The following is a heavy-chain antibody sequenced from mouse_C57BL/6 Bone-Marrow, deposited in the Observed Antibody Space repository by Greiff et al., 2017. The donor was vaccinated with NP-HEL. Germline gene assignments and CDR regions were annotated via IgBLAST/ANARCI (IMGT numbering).Heavy chain of an antibody. Sequence: VQRVESGPELVKPGASVKISCKASGYAFSSSWMNWVKQRPGKGLEWIGRIYPGDGDTNYNGKFKGKATLTADKSSSTAYMQLSSLTSEDSAVYFCARSITFYAMDYWGQGTSVTVSS. CDR2: IYPGDGDT. CDR3: ARSITFYAMDY. D-gene: IGHD1-1*01. J-gene: IGHJ4*01. V-gene: IGHV1-82*01. CDR1: GYAFSSSW.